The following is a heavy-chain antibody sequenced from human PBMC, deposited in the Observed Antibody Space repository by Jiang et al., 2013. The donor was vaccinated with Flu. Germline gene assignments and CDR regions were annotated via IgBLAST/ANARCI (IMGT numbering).Heavy chain of an antibody. V-gene: IGHV4-39*01. CDR1: GGSISSSSYY. CDR2: IYYSGST. CDR3: ARLGGAIAAAAPGDY. D-gene: IGHD6-13*01. J-gene: IGHJ4*02. Sequence: KPSETLSLTCTVSGGSISSSSYYWGWIRQPPGKGLEWIGSIYYSGSTYYNPSLKSRVTISVDTSKNQFSLKLSSVTAADTAVYYCARLGGAIAAAAPGDYWGQGTLVTVSS.